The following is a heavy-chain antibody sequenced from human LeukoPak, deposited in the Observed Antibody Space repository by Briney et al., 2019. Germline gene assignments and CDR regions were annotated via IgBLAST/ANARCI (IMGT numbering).Heavy chain of an antibody. CDR3: ARDLSGPSLY. CDR2: IRPDGGEK. J-gene: IGHJ4*02. D-gene: IGHD2-15*01. V-gene: IGHV3-7*01. CDR1: GFTFSNYW. Sequence: GGSLRLPCVVSGFTFSNYWMSWVRQAPGKGLEWVINIRPDGGEKYFVDSVRGRFTISRDNAKNSLYLQMNNLRAEDTAVYYCARDLSGPSLYWGQGTLVTVSS.